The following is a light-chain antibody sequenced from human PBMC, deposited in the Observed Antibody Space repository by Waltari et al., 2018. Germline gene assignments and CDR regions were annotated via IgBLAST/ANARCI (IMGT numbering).Light chain of an antibody. Sequence: QLVLTQSPSASASLVSSVKPTCPLSSGHSSKLMAWHQQPPEKGPRYLMKVNSDGSHSKGDEIPDRFSGSGSGAERYLTISSVQSEDEADYYCQTGGHGTWVFGGGTKLTVL. CDR3: QTGGHGTWV. CDR2: VNSDGSH. CDR1: SGHSSKL. V-gene: IGLV4-69*01. J-gene: IGLJ3*02.